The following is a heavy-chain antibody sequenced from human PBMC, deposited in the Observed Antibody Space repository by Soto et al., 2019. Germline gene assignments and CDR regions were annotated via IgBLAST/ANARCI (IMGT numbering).Heavy chain of an antibody. Sequence: PSETLCVTCTVADGTIRGYYWSWIRQQPGKGLEWIGYINYSGSTNYNPSLKSRVTISVDTSKNQFSLKLSSVTAADTAVYYCARRYGGSIDYWGQGTLVTVSS. CDR2: INYSGST. CDR3: ARRYGGSIDY. J-gene: IGHJ4*02. V-gene: IGHV4-59*08. D-gene: IGHD2-15*01. CDR1: DGTIRGYY.